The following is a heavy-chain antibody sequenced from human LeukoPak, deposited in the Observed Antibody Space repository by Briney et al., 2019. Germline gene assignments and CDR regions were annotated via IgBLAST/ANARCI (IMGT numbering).Heavy chain of an antibody. Sequence: SETLSLTCTVSGGSISSYYWSWIRQPPGKGLEWIGYIYYSGSTNYNPSLKSRVTISVDTSKNQFSLKLSSVTAADTAVYYCARVSIYYDILTGYYNHNWFDPWGQGTLVTVSS. CDR1: GGSISSYY. D-gene: IGHD3-9*01. CDR2: IYYSGST. CDR3: ARVSIYYDILTGYYNHNWFDP. J-gene: IGHJ5*02. V-gene: IGHV4-59*12.